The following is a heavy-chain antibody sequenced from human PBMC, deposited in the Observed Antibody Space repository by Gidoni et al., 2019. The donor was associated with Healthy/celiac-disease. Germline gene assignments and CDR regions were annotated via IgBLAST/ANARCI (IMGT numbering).Heavy chain of an antibody. J-gene: IGHJ4*02. V-gene: IGHV1-69*02. CDR2: IIPILGIA. CDR3: ARIAVAPEPWDY. D-gene: IGHD6-19*01. CDR1: GGTFSSYT. Sequence: QVQLVQSGAEVKKPGSSVKVSCKASGGTFSSYTISWVRQAPGQGLEWMGRIIPILGIANYAQKFQGRVTITADKSTSTAYMELSSLRSEDTAVYYCARIAVAPEPWDYWGQGTLVTVSS.